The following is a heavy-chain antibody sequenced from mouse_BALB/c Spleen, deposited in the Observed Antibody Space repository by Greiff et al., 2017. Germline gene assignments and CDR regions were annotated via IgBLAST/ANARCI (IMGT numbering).Heavy chain of an antibody. V-gene: IGHV5-6-5*01. CDR1: GFTFSSYA. CDR3: ARERNYYGSSPHFDY. Sequence: EVQGVESGGGLVKPGGSLKLSCAASGFTFSSYAMSWVRQTPEKRLEWVASISSGGSTYYPDSVKGRFTISRDNARNILYLQMSSLRSEDTAMYYCARERNYYGSSPHFDYWGQGTTLTVSS. D-gene: IGHD1-1*01. CDR2: ISSGGST. J-gene: IGHJ2*01.